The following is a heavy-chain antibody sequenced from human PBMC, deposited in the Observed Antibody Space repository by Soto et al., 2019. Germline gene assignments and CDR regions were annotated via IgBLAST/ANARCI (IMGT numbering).Heavy chain of an antibody. CDR1: GGSFSGYY. CDR3: ASKKVYGSGSYYKQRVFDY. V-gene: IGHV4-34*01. J-gene: IGHJ4*02. CDR2: INHSGST. Sequence: SETLSLTCAVYGGSFSGYYWSWIRQPPGKGLEWIGEINHSGSTNYNPSLKSRVTISVDTSKNQFSLKLSSVTAADTAVYYCASKKVYGSGSYYKQRVFDYWGQGTMVTVYS. D-gene: IGHD3-10*01.